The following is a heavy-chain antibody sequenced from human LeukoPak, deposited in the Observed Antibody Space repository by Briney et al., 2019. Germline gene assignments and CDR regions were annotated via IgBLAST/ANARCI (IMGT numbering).Heavy chain of an antibody. D-gene: IGHD1-26*01. V-gene: IGHV3-30*18. CDR3: AKSPSGRSRISRFDY. CDR2: ISYDGSNK. Sequence: PGRSLRLSCAASGFTFSSYGMHWVRQAPGKGLEWVAVISYDGSNKYYADSLNGRFTISRDNSKNTLSLQMNSLRAEDTAVYYCAKSPSGRSRISRFDYWGQGILVTVSS. J-gene: IGHJ4*02. CDR1: GFTFSSYG.